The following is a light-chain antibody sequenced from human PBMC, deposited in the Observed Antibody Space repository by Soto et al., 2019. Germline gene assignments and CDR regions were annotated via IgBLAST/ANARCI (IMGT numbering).Light chain of an antibody. Sequence: DIPMTQSPSSLSASVGDRATITCRASQDISNYLNWYQQRPGKAPKLLIYDASNLERGVPSRFSRTRSRTHFTFAITSLQPEDVATYYCQQSDSFPITLGERTLLEI. J-gene: IGKJ5*01. CDR2: DAS. CDR3: QQSDSFPIT. V-gene: IGKV1-33*01. CDR1: QDISNY.